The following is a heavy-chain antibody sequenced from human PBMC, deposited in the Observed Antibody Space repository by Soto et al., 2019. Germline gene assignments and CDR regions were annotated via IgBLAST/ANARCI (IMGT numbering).Heavy chain of an antibody. J-gene: IGHJ4*02. CDR3: TRVGYGSGKDFDY. Sequence: EVQLVESGGGLVQTGGSLRLSCAASGFTFTNYWMHWVRQAPGKGLVWVSRINTDESSTEYADSVKGRFTISGDNAKNTLYLQMTSLGADDTAVYYCTRVGYGSGKDFDYWGQGTLVTVSS. V-gene: IGHV3-74*03. CDR2: INTDESST. D-gene: IGHD3-10*01. CDR1: GFTFTNYW.